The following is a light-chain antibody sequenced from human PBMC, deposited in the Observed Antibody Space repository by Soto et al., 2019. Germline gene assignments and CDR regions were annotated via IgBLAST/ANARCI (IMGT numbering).Light chain of an antibody. V-gene: IGLV6-57*04. Sequence: NFILTQPHSVSESPGKTVTISCTRSSGSVAWNSVQWYQQRPGSVPTTVIFEDDQRPSGVPDRFSGSIDTSSNSASLTISGLKTEDEADYYCQSYDSGNHWVFGGGTKVTVL. CDR2: EDD. J-gene: IGLJ3*02. CDR1: SGSVAWNS. CDR3: QSYDSGNHWV.